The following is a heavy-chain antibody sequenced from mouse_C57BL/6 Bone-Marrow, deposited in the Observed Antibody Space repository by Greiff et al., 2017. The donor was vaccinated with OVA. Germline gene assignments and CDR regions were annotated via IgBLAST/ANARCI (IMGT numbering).Heavy chain of an antibody. CDR1: GFNIKDDY. Sequence: VQLQQSGAELVRPGASVKLSCTASGFNIKDDYMHWVKQRPEPGLEWIGWIDPENGDTEYASKFQGKATLTADTSSKPAYLQLLSLTSEDTAVYYYTSYCNSDYWGQGPTLTVSS. J-gene: IGHJ2*01. CDR3: TSYCNSDY. CDR2: IDPENGDT. D-gene: IGHD6-5*01. V-gene: IGHV14-4*01.